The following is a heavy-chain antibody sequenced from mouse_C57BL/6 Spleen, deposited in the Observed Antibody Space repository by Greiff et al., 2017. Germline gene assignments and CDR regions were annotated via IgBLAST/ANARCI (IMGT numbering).Heavy chain of an antibody. Sequence: EVQLQQSGAELVRPGASVKLSCTASGFNIKDYYMHWVKQRPEQGLEWIGRIGPEDGDTEYAPKFQGKATMTADTSSNTAYLRLSSLTSEDTAVYYCTTGFITTVVGDYWGQGTTLTVAS. CDR2: IGPEDGDT. D-gene: IGHD1-1*01. CDR1: GFNIKDYY. CDR3: TTGFITTVVGDY. V-gene: IGHV14-1*01. J-gene: IGHJ2*01.